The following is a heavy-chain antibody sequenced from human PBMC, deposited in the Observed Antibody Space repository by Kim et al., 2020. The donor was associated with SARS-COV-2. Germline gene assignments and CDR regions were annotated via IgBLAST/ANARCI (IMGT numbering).Heavy chain of an antibody. V-gene: IGHV4-34*01. Sequence: SETLSLTCAVYGGSFSGYYWSWIRQPPGKGLEWIGEINHSGSTNYNPSLKSRVTISVDTSKNQFSLKLSSVTAADTAVYYCASFAPVDIVATTPGDFDYWGQGTLVTVSS. D-gene: IGHD5-12*01. J-gene: IGHJ4*02. CDR3: ASFAPVDIVATTPGDFDY. CDR2: INHSGST. CDR1: GGSFSGYY.